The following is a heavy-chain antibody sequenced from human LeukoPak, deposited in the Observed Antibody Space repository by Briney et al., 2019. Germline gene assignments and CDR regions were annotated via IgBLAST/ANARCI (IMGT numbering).Heavy chain of an antibody. CDR2: ISAYNGNT. V-gene: IGHV1-18*01. CDR1: GYTFTSYG. CDR3: ARDFPSGYDSEFNWFDP. J-gene: IGHJ5*02. D-gene: IGHD5-12*01. Sequence: GASVKVSCKASGYTFTSYGISWVRQAPGQGLEWMGWISAYNGNTNYAQKLQGRVTMTTDTSTSTAYMELRSLRSDDTAVYYCARDFPSGYDSEFNWFDPWGQGTLFTVSS.